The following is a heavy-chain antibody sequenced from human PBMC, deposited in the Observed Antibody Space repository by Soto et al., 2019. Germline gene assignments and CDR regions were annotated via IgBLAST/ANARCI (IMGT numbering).Heavy chain of an antibody. J-gene: IGHJ6*02. V-gene: IGHV1-3*01. CDR2: INAGNGNT. CDR1: GYTLSRYA. D-gene: IGHD3-10*01. Sequence: ASVKVSCKASGYTLSRYAMHWVRQAPGQRLEWMGWINAGNGNTKYSQKFQGRVTITRDTSASTAYMELSSLRSEDTAVYYCARDSGYGVDVWGQGTTVTVSS. CDR3: ARDSGYGVDV.